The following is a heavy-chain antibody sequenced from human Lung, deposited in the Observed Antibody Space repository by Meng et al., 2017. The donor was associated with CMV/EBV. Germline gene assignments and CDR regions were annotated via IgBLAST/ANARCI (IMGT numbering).Heavy chain of an antibody. J-gene: IGHJ5*01. CDR1: GFTFSIYE. V-gene: IGHV3-48*03. Sequence: GESLKISCAASGFTFSIYEMNWVRQAPGKGLEWVSFISVTGSQIYYADSVKGRFTISRDNAQNSLYLQKNSLRGEDTAVYYCARGLRRRDELWNWRRSRNNVFYIDSWGQGTXVTVAS. CDR2: ISVTGSQI. D-gene: IGHD1/OR15-1a*01. CDR3: ARGLRRRDELWNWRRSRNNVFYIDS.